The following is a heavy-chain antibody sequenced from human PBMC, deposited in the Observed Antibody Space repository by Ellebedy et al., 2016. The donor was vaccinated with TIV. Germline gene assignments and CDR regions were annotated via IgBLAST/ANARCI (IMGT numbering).Heavy chain of an antibody. V-gene: IGHV1-69*13. CDR1: VGTFSRHA. D-gene: IGHD5-12*01. Sequence: AASVTVSCKASVGTFSRHAISWVRQAPCQGLEWMGGIIPIFGTINYAQKFQGRVTIRADEYTSTAYIDLRSLRSEDTAVYYCARVRGLNRGYPDYWGQGTLVTVSS. J-gene: IGHJ4*02. CDR2: IIPIFGTI. CDR3: ARVRGLNRGYPDY.